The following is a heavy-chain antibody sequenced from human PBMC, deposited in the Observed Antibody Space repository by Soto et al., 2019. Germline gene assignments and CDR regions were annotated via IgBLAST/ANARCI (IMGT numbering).Heavy chain of an antibody. CDR2: INPKSGAT. D-gene: IGHD3-22*01. Sequence: ASVKVSCKASGYTFTGYYMHWVRQAPGQGFEWMGWINPKSGATHYSQKFQGWVTVTRDTSISTANMEVSRLTSDDTAVYYCARESSGYRGYYYYGMDVWGQGTTVTVSS. V-gene: IGHV1-2*04. CDR1: GYTFTGYY. J-gene: IGHJ6*02. CDR3: ARESSGYRGYYYYGMDV.